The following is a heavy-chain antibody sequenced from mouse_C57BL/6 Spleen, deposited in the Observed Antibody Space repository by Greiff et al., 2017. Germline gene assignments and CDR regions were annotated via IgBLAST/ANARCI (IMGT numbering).Heavy chain of an antibody. CDR3: ARGDDGSAWFAY. CDR2: ISYSGST. J-gene: IGHJ3*01. D-gene: IGHD2-3*01. CDR1: GYSITSGYD. Sequence: EVQLQESGPGMVKPSQSLSLTCTVTGYSITSGYDWHWIRHFPGNKLEWMGYISYSGSTNYNPSLKSRISITHDTSKNHFFLKLNSVTTEDTATYYCARGDDGSAWFAYWGQGTLVTVSA. V-gene: IGHV3-1*01.